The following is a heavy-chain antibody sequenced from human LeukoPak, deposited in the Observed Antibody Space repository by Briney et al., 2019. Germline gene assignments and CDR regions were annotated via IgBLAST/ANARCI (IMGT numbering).Heavy chain of an antibody. D-gene: IGHD3-22*01. CDR2: IYYSGST. CDR3: ARAHYWYDSSGYPGAFDI. V-gene: IGHV4-39*07. Sequence: PSETLSLTCTVSGGSISSSSHYWGWIRQPPGKGLEWIGSIYYSGSTNYNPSLKSRVTISVDTSKNQFSLKLSSVTAADTAVYYCARAHYWYDSSGYPGAFDIWGQGTMVTVSS. J-gene: IGHJ3*02. CDR1: GGSISSSSHY.